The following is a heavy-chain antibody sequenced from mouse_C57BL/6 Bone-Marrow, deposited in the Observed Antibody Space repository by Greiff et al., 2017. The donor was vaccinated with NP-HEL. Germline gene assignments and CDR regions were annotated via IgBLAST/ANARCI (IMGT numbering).Heavy chain of an antibody. CDR3: AISNPGYYYAMDY. CDR2: INPSNGGT. D-gene: IGHD4-1*01. CDR1: GYTFTSYW. V-gene: IGHV1-53*01. J-gene: IGHJ4*01. Sequence: VQLQQPGTELVKPGASVKLSCKASGYTFTSYWMHWVKQRPGQGLEWIGNINPSNGGTNYNEKFKSKATLTVDKSSSTAYMQLSSLTSEDSAVYYCAISNPGYYYAMDYWGQGTSVTVSS.